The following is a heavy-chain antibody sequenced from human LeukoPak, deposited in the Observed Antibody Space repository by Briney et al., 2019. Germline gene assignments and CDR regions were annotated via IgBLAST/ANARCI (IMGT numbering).Heavy chain of an antibody. CDR2: IYSSGST. V-gene: IGHV4-59*12. J-gene: IGHJ4*02. D-gene: IGHD3-9*01. CDR1: GGSISSYY. Sequence: SETLSLTCAVSGGSISSYYWTWIRQPPGKGLEWIGYIYSSGSTNYNPSLKSRVTISGDTSKNQFSLKLSSVTAADTAVYYCASAYYDILTGYSPLDYWGQGTLVTVSS. CDR3: ASAYYDILTGYSPLDY.